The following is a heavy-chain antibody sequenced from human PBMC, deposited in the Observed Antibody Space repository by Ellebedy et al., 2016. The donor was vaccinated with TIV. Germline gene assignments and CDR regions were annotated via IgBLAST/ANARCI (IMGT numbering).Heavy chain of an antibody. V-gene: IGHV3-11*06. D-gene: IGHD1-14*01. Sequence: GESLKISCAASKFSFSDFYMAWIRQAPGTALECISYIDRTGRHTSYADSVKGRFTISRDNAENSLYLQMDSRRVDDTAVYFCARGGPRRGLLWRDFDNWGQGTLVTVSS. CDR2: IDRTGRHT. J-gene: IGHJ4*02. CDR3: ARGGPRRGLLWRDFDN. CDR1: KFSFSDFY.